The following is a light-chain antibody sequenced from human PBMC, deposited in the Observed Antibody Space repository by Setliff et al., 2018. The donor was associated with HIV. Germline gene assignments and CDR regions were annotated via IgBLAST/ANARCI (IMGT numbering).Light chain of an antibody. Sequence: QSALAQPRSVSGSPGQSVTISCTGTSSDVGENNYVSWYQDHPGKAPKLMIYDVNKRPSGVPDRFSGSKSGNTASLTISGLQADDEADYYCCSFAGIYVFGTGTKATVL. CDR2: DVN. V-gene: IGLV2-11*01. CDR1: SSDVGENNY. CDR3: CSFAGIYV. J-gene: IGLJ1*01.